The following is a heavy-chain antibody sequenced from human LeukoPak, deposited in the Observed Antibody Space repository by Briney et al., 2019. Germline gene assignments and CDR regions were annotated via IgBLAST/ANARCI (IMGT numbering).Heavy chain of an antibody. CDR1: GGSFSGYY. Sequence: SETLSLTCAVYGGSFSGYYWSWIRQPPGKGLEWIGEINHSGSTNYNPSLKSRVTISVDTSKNQFSLKLSSVTAADTAVYYCARGVAVYDYWGQGTLVTVSS. CDR3: ARGVAVYDY. CDR2: INHSGST. J-gene: IGHJ4*02. D-gene: IGHD6-19*01. V-gene: IGHV4-34*01.